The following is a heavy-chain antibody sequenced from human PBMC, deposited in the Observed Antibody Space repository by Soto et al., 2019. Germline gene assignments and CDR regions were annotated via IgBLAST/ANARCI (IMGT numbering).Heavy chain of an antibody. Sequence: QVQLVQSGAEVKKPGASVKVSCKASGYTFTGYYMHWVRQAPGQGLEWMGWINPNSGGTNYAQMFQGRVTMTRDTTISRAYRELSRLRSDDTAVYYCSRDPPYCSSPSCYLFDYWGQGTLVTVSS. CDR3: SRDPPYCSSPSCYLFDY. D-gene: IGHD2-2*01. V-gene: IGHV1-2*02. CDR2: INPNSGGT. CDR1: GYTFTGYY. J-gene: IGHJ4*02.